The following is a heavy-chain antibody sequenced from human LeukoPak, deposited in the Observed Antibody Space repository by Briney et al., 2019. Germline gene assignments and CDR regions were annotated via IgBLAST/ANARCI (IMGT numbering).Heavy chain of an antibody. V-gene: IGHV1-69*05. D-gene: IGHD5-24*01. Sequence: SVKVSCKASGGTFSSYAISWVRQAPGQGLEWMGGIIPIFGTANYAQKFQGRVTITTDESTSTAYMELSSLRSEDTAVYYCARDKGGEVDGYNYKPHFDYWGQGTLVTVSS. J-gene: IGHJ4*02. CDR1: GGTFSSYA. CDR2: IIPIFGTA. CDR3: ARDKGGEVDGYNYKPHFDY.